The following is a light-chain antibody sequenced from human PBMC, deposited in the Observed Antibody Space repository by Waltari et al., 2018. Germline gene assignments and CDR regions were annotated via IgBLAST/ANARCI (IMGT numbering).Light chain of an antibody. V-gene: IGKV1-8*01. Sequence: AIRMTQSPSSLSASTGDRVTITCRASQSVSTYLAWYQQKPGKAPKLLIYAASSLQSGVPSRFSGSESGTDFTLTISSLQPEDFATYFCQQSYSTPPTFGQGTKLEIK. CDR3: QQSYSTPPT. J-gene: IGKJ2*01. CDR2: AAS. CDR1: QSVSTY.